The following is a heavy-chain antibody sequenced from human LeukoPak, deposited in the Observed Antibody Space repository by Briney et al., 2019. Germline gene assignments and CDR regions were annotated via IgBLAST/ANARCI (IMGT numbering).Heavy chain of an antibody. CDR2: IYHSGST. D-gene: IGHD1-14*01. Sequence: PSETLSLTCAVSGGSISSSNWWSWVRQSPGKGLEWIGEIYHSGSTNYNPSLKSRVTMSVDTSKNQFSLKLSSVTAADTAVYYCARDSLATGFDYWGQGTLVTVSS. V-gene: IGHV4-4*02. CDR1: GGSISSSNW. J-gene: IGHJ4*02. CDR3: ARDSLATGFDY.